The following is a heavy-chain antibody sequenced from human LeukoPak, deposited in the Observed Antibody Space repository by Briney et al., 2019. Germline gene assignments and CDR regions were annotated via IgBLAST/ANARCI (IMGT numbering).Heavy chain of an antibody. CDR3: AKDRQSHYYDSYGMDV. D-gene: IGHD4-11*01. J-gene: IGHJ6*02. CDR1: GFTFDDYA. V-gene: IGHV3-43D*03. CDR2: ISWDGGST. Sequence: PGGSLRLSCAASGFTFDDYAMHWVRQAPGKGLEWVSLISWDGGSTYYADSVKGRFTISRDNSKNSLYLQMNSLRAEDTALYHCAKDRQSHYYDSYGMDVWGQGTTVTVSS.